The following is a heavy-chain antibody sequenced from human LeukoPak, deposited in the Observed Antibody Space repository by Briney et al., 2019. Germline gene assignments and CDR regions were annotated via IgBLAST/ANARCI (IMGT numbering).Heavy chain of an antibody. V-gene: IGHV1-69*05. CDR1: GGTFSSYA. CDR3: ASGYYYDYNGGDFDY. CDR2: IIPIFGTA. D-gene: IGHD3-22*01. J-gene: IGHJ4*02. Sequence: GASVKVSCKASGGTFSSYAISWGRQAPGQGLEWMGRIIPIFGTANYAQKFQGRVTITTDESTSTAYMELSSLRSEDTAVYYCASGYYYDYNGGDFDYWGQGTLVTVSS.